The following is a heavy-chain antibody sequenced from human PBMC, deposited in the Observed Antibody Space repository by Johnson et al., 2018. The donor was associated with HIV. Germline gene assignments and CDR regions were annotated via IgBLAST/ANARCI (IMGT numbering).Heavy chain of an antibody. CDR1: GFTFSS. CDR2: ITGSGDKT. J-gene: IGHJ3*02. V-gene: IGHV3-23*04. D-gene: IGHD2-15*01. Sequence: VQLVESGGGVVQPGRSLRLSCAASGFTFSSMHWDRQAPGTGLEWVSTITGSGDKTWYADSVKGRFTISRDNSNNTVFLQMNSLRAEDTALYYCAKDRVVQSVGDAFDIWGQGTMVTVSS. CDR3: AKDRVVQSVGDAFDI.